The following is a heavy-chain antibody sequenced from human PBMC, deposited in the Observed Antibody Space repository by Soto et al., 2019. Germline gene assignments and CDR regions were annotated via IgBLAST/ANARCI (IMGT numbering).Heavy chain of an antibody. CDR2: IYYSGST. Sequence: SETRSLTWTVSGGSISSGVYYWSWIRQHPGKVLEWIGYIYYSGSTYYNPSLKSRVTISVDTSKNQFSLKLSSVTAADTAVYYCARTGGLTDKYYYYYYGMDVWGQGTTVTVSS. D-gene: IGHD5-12*01. V-gene: IGHV4-31*02. CDR3: ARTGGLTDKYYYYYYGMDV. CDR1: GGSISSGVYY. J-gene: IGHJ6*02.